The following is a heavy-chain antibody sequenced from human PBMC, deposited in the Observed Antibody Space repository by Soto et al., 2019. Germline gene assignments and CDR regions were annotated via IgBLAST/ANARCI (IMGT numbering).Heavy chain of an antibody. D-gene: IGHD3-3*01. CDR3: ARDILGGAYEFAH. CDR2: ISSDDNT. V-gene: IGHV3-66*01. Sequence: EVQLMESGGGLVQPGGSLRLSCAASGFIVNNIFMTWVRQAPGKGLEWLSSISSDDNTYYADSVKGRLTISRGSSKNTLYLQMNSLRAEDTAVYHCARDILGGAYEFAHGGQGTLFTVSS. J-gene: IGHJ1*01. CDR1: GFIVNNIF.